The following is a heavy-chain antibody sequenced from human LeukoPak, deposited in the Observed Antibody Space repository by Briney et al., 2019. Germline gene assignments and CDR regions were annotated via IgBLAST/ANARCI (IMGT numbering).Heavy chain of an antibody. Sequence: EASVKVSCKASGYTFTGYYMHWVRQAPGQGLEWMGWINPNSGGANYAQKFQGRVTMTRDTSISTAYMELSRLRSDDTAVYYCARGARRAVAGKDAFDIWGQGTMVTVSS. CDR2: INPNSGGA. CDR3: ARGARRAVAGKDAFDI. J-gene: IGHJ3*02. D-gene: IGHD6-19*01. V-gene: IGHV1-2*02. CDR1: GYTFTGYY.